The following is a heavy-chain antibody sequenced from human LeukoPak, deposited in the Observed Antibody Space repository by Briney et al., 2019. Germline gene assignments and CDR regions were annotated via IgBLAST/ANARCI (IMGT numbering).Heavy chain of an antibody. CDR2: ISPAENKN. V-gene: IGHV3-30*04. D-gene: IGHD1/OR15-1a*01. J-gene: IGHJ4*02. CDR3: ARAPNNAWHNFDC. CDR1: GFTFSAYA. Sequence: PGRSLRLSCAASGFTFSAYAMHWFRQAPGKGLERLAVISPAENKNNHADSAKGRFTISRDNSKDTLYLQMTSLRPEDTAVYYCARAPNNAWHNFDCWGQGTLVTVSS.